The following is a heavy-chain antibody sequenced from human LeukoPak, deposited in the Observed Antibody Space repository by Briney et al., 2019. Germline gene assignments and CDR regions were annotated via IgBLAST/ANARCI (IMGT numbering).Heavy chain of an antibody. D-gene: IGHD3-22*01. J-gene: IGHJ4*02. Sequence: PGGSLRLSCAASGFTFSSYEMNWVRQAPGKGLEWVSYISSSGSTIYYAHSVKGRFTISRDNAKNSLYLQMNSLRAEDTALYYCARVGYYYHYWGQGTLVTVSS. CDR3: ARVGYYYHY. CDR1: GFTFSSYE. CDR2: ISSSGSTI. V-gene: IGHV3-48*03.